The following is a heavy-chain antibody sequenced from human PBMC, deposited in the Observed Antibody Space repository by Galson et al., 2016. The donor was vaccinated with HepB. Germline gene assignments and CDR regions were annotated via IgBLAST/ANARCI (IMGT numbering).Heavy chain of an antibody. CDR1: GYKFADYW. V-gene: IGHV5-51*01. J-gene: IGHJ4*02. CDR3: ARQGDYSGRWSPFDY. Sequence: QSGAEVKKPGESLKISCKGSGYKFADYWIGWVRQMPGRGLEWMGIVWPGDSDTRYSPSFQGQVTMSADKSTAIAYLQWSSLKASDTAMYYCARQGDYSGRWSPFDYWGQGTLVTVSS. D-gene: IGHD6-25*01. CDR2: VWPGDSDT.